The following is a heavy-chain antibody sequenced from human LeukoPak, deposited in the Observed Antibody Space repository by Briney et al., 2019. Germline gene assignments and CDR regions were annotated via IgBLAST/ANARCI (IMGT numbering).Heavy chain of an antibody. CDR1: GGSFSGYY. Sequence: PSETLSLTCAVYGGSFSGYYWSWIRQPPGKGLEWIGEINHSGSTNYNPSLKSRVTISVDTSKNQFSLKLSSVTAADTAVYYCARQGPTHDILTGVHMDVWGKGTTVTISS. CDR2: INHSGST. J-gene: IGHJ6*03. V-gene: IGHV4-34*01. D-gene: IGHD3-9*01. CDR3: ARQGPTHDILTGVHMDV.